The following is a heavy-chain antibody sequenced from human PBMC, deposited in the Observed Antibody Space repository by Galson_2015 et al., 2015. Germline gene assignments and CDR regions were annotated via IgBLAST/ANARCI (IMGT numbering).Heavy chain of an antibody. D-gene: IGHD3-10*01. CDR2: ISYDGSNK. Sequence: SLRLSCAASGFTFSSYAMHWVRQAPGKGLEWVAVISYDGSNKYYADSVKGRFTISRDNSKNTLYLQMNSLRAEDTAVYYCARPSGFGELFWFDPWGQGTLVTVPS. CDR3: ARPSGFGELFWFDP. CDR1: GFTFSSYA. V-gene: IGHV3-30-3*01. J-gene: IGHJ5*02.